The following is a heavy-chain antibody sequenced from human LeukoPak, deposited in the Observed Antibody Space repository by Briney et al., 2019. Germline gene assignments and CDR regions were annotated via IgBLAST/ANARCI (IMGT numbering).Heavy chain of an antibody. CDR3: ARGYDYGALWYFDL. CDR1: GGSFSGYY. Sequence: SETLSLTCAVYGGSFSGYYWSWIRQPPGKGLEWIGEINHSGSTNYNPSLKSRVTISVDTSKNQFSLKLSSVTAADTAVYYCARGYDYGALWYFDLWGRGTLVTVSS. CDR2: INHSGST. J-gene: IGHJ2*01. V-gene: IGHV4-34*01. D-gene: IGHD4-17*01.